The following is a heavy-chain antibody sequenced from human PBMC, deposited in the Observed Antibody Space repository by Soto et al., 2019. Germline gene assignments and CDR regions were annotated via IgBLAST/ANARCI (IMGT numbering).Heavy chain of an antibody. CDR2: INSDGSST. D-gene: IGHD3-22*01. V-gene: IGHV3-74*01. Sequence: EVQLVESGGGLVQPGGSLRLSCAASEFTFNDYWMHWVRQAPGKGLMWVSRINSDGSSTSYADSVKGRFTSSRDNAKNTLYLQMNSLRAEDTAVYYCARDPDEEYYDTSGQIDYWGQGTLVTVSS. CDR1: EFTFNDYW. CDR3: ARDPDEEYYDTSGQIDY. J-gene: IGHJ4*02.